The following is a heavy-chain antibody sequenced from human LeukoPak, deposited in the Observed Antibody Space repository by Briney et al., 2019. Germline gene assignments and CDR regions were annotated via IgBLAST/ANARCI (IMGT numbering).Heavy chain of an antibody. CDR1: GYTLTELY. Sequence: ASVKVSCKLSGYTLTELYMHWVRQAPGKRLEWMGGFDPEDGETIYAQKFQGRVTMTEDTSTDTAYMELSSLRSEDTAVYYCATGGYGVNYYFDYWGQGTLVTVSS. V-gene: IGHV1-24*01. CDR3: ATGGYGVNYYFDY. J-gene: IGHJ4*02. D-gene: IGHD6-13*01. CDR2: FDPEDGET.